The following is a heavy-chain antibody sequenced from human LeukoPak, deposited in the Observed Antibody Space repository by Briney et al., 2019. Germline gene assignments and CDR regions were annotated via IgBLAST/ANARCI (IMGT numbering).Heavy chain of an antibody. V-gene: IGHV3-30*18. CDR2: ISYDGSNK. J-gene: IGHJ4*02. CDR1: GFTFSSYG. CDR3: AKDLGDGYNYGEDY. Sequence: GGSLRLSCAASGFTFSSYGMHWVRQAPGKGLEWVAVISYDGSNKYYADSVKGRFTISRDNSKNTLYLQMNSLRAEDTAVYYCAKDLGDGYNYGEDYWGQGTLVTVSS. D-gene: IGHD5-24*01.